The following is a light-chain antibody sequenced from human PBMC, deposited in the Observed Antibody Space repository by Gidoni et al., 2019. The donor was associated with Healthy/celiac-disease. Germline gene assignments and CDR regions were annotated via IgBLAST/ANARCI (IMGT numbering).Light chain of an antibody. CDR2: KAS. J-gene: IGKJ1*01. CDR3: QQSNSYSWT. Sequence: DIQMTQSPSTLSASVGDRVTITCRASQNINTWLAWYQQKPGKAPKLLIYKASSLESGVPSRFSGSGSGTEFTLTISSLQPDDFATYYCQQSNSYSWTFGQGTKVEIK. V-gene: IGKV1-5*03. CDR1: QNINTW.